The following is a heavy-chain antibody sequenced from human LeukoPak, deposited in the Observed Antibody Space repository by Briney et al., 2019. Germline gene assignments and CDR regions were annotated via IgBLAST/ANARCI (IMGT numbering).Heavy chain of an antibody. CDR3: ARAGILWGDY. J-gene: IGHJ4*02. Sequence: SGGSLRLSCAASGFTLSSYWMSWVRQAPGKGLEWVASIKQDGSEGYYVDSVKGRFAISRDNTKNSLYLQMNSLRAEDTAVYYCARAGILWGDYWGQGTLVTVSS. D-gene: IGHD2-15*01. V-gene: IGHV3-7*01. CDR2: IKQDGSEG. CDR1: GFTLSSYW.